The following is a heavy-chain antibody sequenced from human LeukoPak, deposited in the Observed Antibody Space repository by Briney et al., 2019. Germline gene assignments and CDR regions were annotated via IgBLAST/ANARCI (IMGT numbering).Heavy chain of an antibody. D-gene: IGHD3-3*01. CDR1: GYTLTELS. Sequence: ASVKVSCKVSGYTLTELSMHWVRQAPGKGLEWMGGFDPEDGETIYAQKFQGRVTMTEDTSTDTAYMELSSLRSEDTAVYYCARVSQVEWSHTDAFDIWGQGTMVTVSS. V-gene: IGHV1-24*01. CDR2: FDPEDGET. CDR3: ARVSQVEWSHTDAFDI. J-gene: IGHJ3*02.